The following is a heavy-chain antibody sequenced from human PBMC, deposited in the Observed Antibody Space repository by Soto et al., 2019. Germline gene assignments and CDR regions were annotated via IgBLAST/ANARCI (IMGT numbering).Heavy chain of an antibody. D-gene: IGHD6-19*01. V-gene: IGHV3-30*18. CDR2: ISYDGSNK. J-gene: IGHJ3*02. CDR3: AKPRSSIAMAGQTGDAFDI. Sequence: GGSLRLSCAASGFTFSSYGMHWVRQAPGKGLEWVAVISYDGSNKYYADSVKGRFTISRDNSKNTLYLQMNSLRAEDTAVYYCAKPRSSIAMAGQTGDAFDIWGQGTMVTVSS. CDR1: GFTFSSYG.